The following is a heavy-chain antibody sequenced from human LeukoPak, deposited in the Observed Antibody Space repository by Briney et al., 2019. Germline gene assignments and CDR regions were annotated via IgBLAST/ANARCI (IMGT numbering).Heavy chain of an antibody. Sequence: PGRSLTLSCAACGFAFNDFAMYWVRQAPGKGLDWVALIRRDGSHKYYAHSIKGRFTISRDNSKNTLYLQMSSLRAEDTAVYYCAKSSIMFAAGRLGSIDFWGQGTLVTVSS. V-gene: IGHV3-33*06. D-gene: IGHD6-25*01. CDR2: IRRDGSHK. CDR1: GFAFNDFA. CDR3: AKSSIMFAAGRLGSIDF. J-gene: IGHJ4*02.